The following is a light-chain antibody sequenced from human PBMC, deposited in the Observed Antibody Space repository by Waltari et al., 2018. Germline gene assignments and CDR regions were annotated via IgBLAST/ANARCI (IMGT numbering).Light chain of an antibody. V-gene: IGLV2-23*02. J-gene: IGLJ3*02. CDR1: SSDVGGYNL. Sequence: QSALTQPPSASGSPGQSITISCTGTSSDVGGYNLVSWYQHHPGKAPKIIIYEVNKRPSGVSYRFSGSKSGNTASLTISGLHTEDEADYYCCSYAGIGTLTFGGGTRVTVL. CDR3: CSYAGIGTLT. CDR2: EVN.